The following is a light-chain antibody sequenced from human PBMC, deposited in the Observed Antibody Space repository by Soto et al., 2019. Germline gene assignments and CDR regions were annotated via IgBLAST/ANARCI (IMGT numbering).Light chain of an antibody. J-gene: IGKJ4*01. V-gene: IGKV1-9*01. CDR1: QDSTKY. CDR3: QQLSSYPST. CDR2: DAS. Sequence: IQLTQSPSPLSASVGDRVTITCRASQDSTKYLAWYQQKPGKAPNLLIYDASTLHSGVPSRFRGSGSGTDFTLTISGLKPEDFATYYCQQLSSYPSTFGGGTKVDIK.